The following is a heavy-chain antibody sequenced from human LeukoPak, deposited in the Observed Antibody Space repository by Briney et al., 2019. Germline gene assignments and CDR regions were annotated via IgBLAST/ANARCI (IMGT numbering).Heavy chain of an antibody. CDR3: ARHEEWLPPRSKGEFDY. V-gene: IGHV4-59*08. J-gene: IGHJ4*02. CDR2: IYYSGST. D-gene: IGHD5-12*01. Sequence: PSETLSLTCTVSGGSISSYYWSWIRQPPGKGLEWIGYIYYSGSTNYNPSLKSRVTISVDTSKNQFSLKLSSVTAADTAVYYCARHEEWLPPRSKGEFDYWGQGTLVTVSS. CDR1: GGSISSYY.